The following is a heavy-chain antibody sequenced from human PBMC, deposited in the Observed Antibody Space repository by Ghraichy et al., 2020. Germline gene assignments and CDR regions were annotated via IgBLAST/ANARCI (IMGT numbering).Heavy chain of an antibody. Sequence: GALRLSCAASGFTFSSYGMHWVRQAPGKGLEWVAFIRYDGSNKYYADSVKGRFTISRDNSKNTLYLQMNSLRAEDTDVYYCAKDFMTHLVQYYFDYWGQGPLVTVSS. D-gene: IGHD1-1*01. J-gene: IGHJ4*02. CDR1: GFTFSSYG. CDR2: IRYDGSNK. V-gene: IGHV3-30*02. CDR3: AKDFMTHLVQYYFDY.